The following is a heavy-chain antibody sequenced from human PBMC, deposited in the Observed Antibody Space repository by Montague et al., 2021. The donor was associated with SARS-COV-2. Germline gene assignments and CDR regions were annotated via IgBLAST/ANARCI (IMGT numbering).Heavy chain of an antibody. J-gene: IGHJ3*02. Sequence: TLSLTCTVSGGSISSGGYYWSWIRQHPGKGLEWIGCIYYSGSTYYNPSLKSRVTISVDTSKNQFSLKLSSVTAADTAVYYCARVGITMMVVVDAFDIWGQGTMVTVSS. CDR3: ARVGITMMVVVDAFDI. D-gene: IGHD3-22*01. V-gene: IGHV4-31*03. CDR2: IYYSGST. CDR1: GGSISSGGYY.